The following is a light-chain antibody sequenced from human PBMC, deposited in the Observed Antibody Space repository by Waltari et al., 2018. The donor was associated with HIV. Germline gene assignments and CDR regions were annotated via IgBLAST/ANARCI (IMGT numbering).Light chain of an antibody. CDR3: QQYGGSST. CDR2: GAS. CDR1: QSVSSS. Sequence: EIVMTQSPPTLSVSPGQRVTLSCRASQSVSSSLAWYQQKPGQAPRLLISGASSRATGIPDRFSGSGSGTDFTLTINRLEPEDFAVYYCQQYGGSSTFGGGTKVEI. V-gene: IGKV3-20*01. J-gene: IGKJ4*01.